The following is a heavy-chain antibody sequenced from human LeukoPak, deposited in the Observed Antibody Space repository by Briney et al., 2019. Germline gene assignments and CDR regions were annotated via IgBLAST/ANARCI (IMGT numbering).Heavy chain of an antibody. CDR1: GFTFSDYY. J-gene: IGHJ4*02. V-gene: IGHV3-11*01. Sequence: GGSLRLSCVASGFTFSDYYMSWIRQAPGKGLEWVSYISSSDTTIYYADSVKGRFTISRDNAKNSLYLQMNSLRVEDTAVYYCARGLPATLIDYWGQGTLVTVSS. CDR3: ARGLPATLIDY. D-gene: IGHD2-2*01. CDR2: ISSSDTTI.